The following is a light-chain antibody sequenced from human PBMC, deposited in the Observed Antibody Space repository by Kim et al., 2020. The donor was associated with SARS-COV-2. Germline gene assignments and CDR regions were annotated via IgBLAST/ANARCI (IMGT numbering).Light chain of an antibody. CDR1: RDTSATNY. CDR2: EDY. Sequence: GKTVTNPCPRTRDTSATNYVQWYQQRPGRAPTTVIYEDYQRPSGVPARFSASIDISSNSASLTISGLKTEDEADYYCQSYDSSTWVFGGGTQLTVL. J-gene: IGLJ3*02. V-gene: IGLV6-57*03. CDR3: QSYDSSTWV.